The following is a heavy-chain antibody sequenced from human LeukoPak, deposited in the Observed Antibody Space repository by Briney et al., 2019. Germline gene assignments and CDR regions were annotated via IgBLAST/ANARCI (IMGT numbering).Heavy chain of an antibody. D-gene: IGHD3-3*01. CDR1: GFTFSSYD. CDR2: IRYDGSNK. CDR3: AKGSKAVLFTRDHYIDV. J-gene: IGHJ6*03. Sequence: GGSLRLSCAASGFTFSSYDIHWVRQAPGKGLEWVAFIRYDGSNKYYADSVRGRFTISRGNSKNTLYLQMNSLRAEDTAVYFCAKGSKAVLFTRDHYIDVWGKGTTVTTSS. V-gene: IGHV3-30*02.